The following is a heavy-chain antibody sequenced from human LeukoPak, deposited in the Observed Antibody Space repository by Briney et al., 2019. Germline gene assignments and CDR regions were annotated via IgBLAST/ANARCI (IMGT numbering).Heavy chain of an antibody. D-gene: IGHD7-27*01. J-gene: IGHJ4*02. V-gene: IGHV1-8*01. CDR2: MSPDSGDT. Sequence: ASVKVSCKASGYTFTSYDFNWVRQATGQRPEWMGWMSPDSGDTGYAQKFQDRVTMTRNTTISTAYMELSSLRSDDTAVYYCARGPPNWGYDYWGPGTLVTVSS. CDR3: ARGPPNWGYDY. CDR1: GYTFTSYD.